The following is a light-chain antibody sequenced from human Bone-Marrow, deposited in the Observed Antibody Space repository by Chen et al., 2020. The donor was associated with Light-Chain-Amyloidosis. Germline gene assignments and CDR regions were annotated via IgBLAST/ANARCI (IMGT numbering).Light chain of an antibody. CDR1: SSDVGSYNL. Sequence: QSALTQPASVSGSPGQSITISCTVTSSDVGSYNLVSWYQQHPGKVPNLMIYDDSKRPSGVSDRFSGSKSGNTASLTISGLQAEDEAYYYCSSYAGGTTFVIFGGGTKLTVL. J-gene: IGLJ2*01. CDR3: SSYAGGTTFVI. CDR2: DDS. V-gene: IGLV2-23*02.